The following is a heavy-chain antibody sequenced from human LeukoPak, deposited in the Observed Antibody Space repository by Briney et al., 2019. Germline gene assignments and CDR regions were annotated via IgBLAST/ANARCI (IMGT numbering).Heavy chain of an antibody. CDR3: ARDIGASIQLWSFDY. J-gene: IGHJ4*02. Sequence: PGVSLRLSCAASGFTFSSYAMHWVRQAPGKGLEYVSAISSNGGSTYYANSVKGRFTISRDNSKNTLYLQMGSLRAEDMAVYYCARDIGASIQLWSFDYWGQGTLVTVSS. CDR1: GFTFSSYA. CDR2: ISSNGGST. D-gene: IGHD5-18*01. V-gene: IGHV3-64*01.